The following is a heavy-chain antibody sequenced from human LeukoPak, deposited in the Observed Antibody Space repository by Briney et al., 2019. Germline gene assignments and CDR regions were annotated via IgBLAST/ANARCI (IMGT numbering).Heavy chain of an antibody. V-gene: IGHV4-34*01. CDR3: ARGYSIPFAY. J-gene: IGHJ4*02. CDR2: INHSGST. CDR1: GGSFSGYY. Sequence: PSETLSLTCAVYGGSFSGYYWSWIRQPPGKGLEWIGEINHSGSTNYNPSLKSRVTISVDTSKNQFSLKLSSVTAADTAVHYCARGYSIPFAYWGQGTLVTVSS. D-gene: IGHD6-13*01.